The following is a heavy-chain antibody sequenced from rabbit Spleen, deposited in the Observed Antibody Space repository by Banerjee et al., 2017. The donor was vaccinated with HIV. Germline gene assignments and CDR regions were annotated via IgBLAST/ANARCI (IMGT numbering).Heavy chain of an antibody. CDR2: IAGSSSGFT. CDR1: GFSFSSGYD. Sequence: QQLVESGGGLVKPGASLTLTCKASGFSFSSGYDMCWVRQAPGKGLEWISCIAGSSSGFTYSATWAKGRFTCSKTSSTTVTLQMTSLTAADTATYFCVRDTWHFNLWGPGTLVTVS. CDR3: VRDTWHFNL. J-gene: IGHJ4*01. V-gene: IGHV1S40*01. D-gene: IGHD3-1*01.